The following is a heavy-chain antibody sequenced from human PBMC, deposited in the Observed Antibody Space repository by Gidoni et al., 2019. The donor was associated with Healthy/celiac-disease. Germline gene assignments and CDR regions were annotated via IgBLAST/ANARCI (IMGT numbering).Heavy chain of an antibody. D-gene: IGHD4-17*01. CDR2: ISYDGSNK. CDR3: AKDADYGDYPIYYYGMDV. J-gene: IGHJ6*02. V-gene: IGHV3-30*18. CDR1: GFTFSSYG. Sequence: QVQLVASGGGVVQPGRSLRLSCAPSGFTFSSYGMPWVRQAPGKGLEWVAVISYDGSNKYYADSVKGRFTISRDNSKNTLYLQMNSLRAEDTAVYYCAKDADYGDYPIYYYGMDVWGQGTTVTVSS.